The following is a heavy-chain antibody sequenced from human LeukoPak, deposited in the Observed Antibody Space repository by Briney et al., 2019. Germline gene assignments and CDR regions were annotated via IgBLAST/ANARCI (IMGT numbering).Heavy chain of an antibody. Sequence: PSGTLSLTCTVSGGSISSYYWSWIRQPAGKGLEWIGRIYTSGSTNYNPSLKSRVTMSVDTSKNQFSLKLSSVTAADTAVYYCARVVSPCSGGSCYPGDYYYYMDVWGKGTTVTLSS. D-gene: IGHD2-15*01. J-gene: IGHJ6*03. V-gene: IGHV4-4*07. CDR3: ARVVSPCSGGSCYPGDYYYYMDV. CDR1: GGSISSYY. CDR2: IYTSGST.